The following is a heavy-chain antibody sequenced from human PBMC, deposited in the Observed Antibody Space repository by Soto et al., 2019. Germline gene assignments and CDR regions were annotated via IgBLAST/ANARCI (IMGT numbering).Heavy chain of an antibody. CDR1: GGSVSSGSYY. CDR2: IYYSGST. CDR3: ARGIAGWYQGRYYYGMYV. Sequence: QVQLQESGPGLVKPSETLSLTCTVSGGSVSSGSYYWSWIRQPPGKGLEWIGYIYYSGSTNYNPSLKSRVPISVATSKNQFSLKLSSVTAADTAVYYCARGIAGWYQGRYYYGMYVWGQGTTVTVSS. J-gene: IGHJ6*02. D-gene: IGHD6-19*01. V-gene: IGHV4-61*01.